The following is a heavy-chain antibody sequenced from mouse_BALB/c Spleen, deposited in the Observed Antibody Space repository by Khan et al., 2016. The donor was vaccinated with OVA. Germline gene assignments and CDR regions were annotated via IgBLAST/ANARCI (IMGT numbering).Heavy chain of an antibody. CDR1: GYIFTNSG. CDR2: INTYTGEP. CDR3: ARGAFYYGRGKNAWIAS. Sequence: QIQLVQSGPELKKPGETVKISCKASGYIFTNSGMNWVQQAPGQGLKWIGWINTYTGEPTYADDLRGRFVFSLETSASTAYLQINNLKNEDTATYVCARGAFYYGRGKNAWIASWGQGTLVTVSA. V-gene: IGHV9-3-1*01. J-gene: IGHJ3*01. D-gene: IGHD1-1*01.